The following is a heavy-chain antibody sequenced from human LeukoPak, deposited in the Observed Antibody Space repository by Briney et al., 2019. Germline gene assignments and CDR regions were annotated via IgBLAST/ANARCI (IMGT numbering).Heavy chain of an antibody. Sequence: GASVKVSCKASGYSFTSYDINWVRQATGQGLEWLGWMNPNSGYTGYAQKFQGRVTMTRDTSISTAYMELSSLRSVDTAVSYCARVVGAIDFVGQGTLVTVSS. CDR3: ARVVGAIDF. D-gene: IGHD1-26*01. CDR1: GYSFTSYD. CDR2: MNPNSGYT. J-gene: IGHJ4*02. V-gene: IGHV1-8*01.